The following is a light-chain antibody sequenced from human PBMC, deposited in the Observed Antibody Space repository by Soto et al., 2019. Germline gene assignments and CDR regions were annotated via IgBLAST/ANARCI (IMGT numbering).Light chain of an antibody. CDR3: QSSDSSLSVV. J-gene: IGLJ2*01. CDR1: SSTIGAGYD. CDR2: GNS. V-gene: IGLV1-40*01. Sequence: QSVLTQPPSVSGSPGQRVTISCTGSSSTIGAGYDVHWYQQHPGTAPKLLIYGNSNRPSGVPDRFSGSKSGTTASLALTGVQAEDEADYYCQSSDSSLSVVFGGGTKLTVL.